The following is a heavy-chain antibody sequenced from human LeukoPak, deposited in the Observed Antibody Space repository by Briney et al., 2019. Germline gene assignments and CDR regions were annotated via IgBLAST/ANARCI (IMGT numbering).Heavy chain of an antibody. CDR1: GFTFSSYS. J-gene: IGHJ4*02. Sequence: PGGSLRLSCAASGFTFSSYSMNWVRQAPGKGLEWVSYISSSSSTIYYADSVKGRFTISRDNAKNSLYLQMSSLRAEDTAVYYCARAPYDILTGYSGYFDYWGQGTLVTVSS. V-gene: IGHV3-48*01. CDR2: ISSSSSTI. D-gene: IGHD3-9*01. CDR3: ARAPYDILTGYSGYFDY.